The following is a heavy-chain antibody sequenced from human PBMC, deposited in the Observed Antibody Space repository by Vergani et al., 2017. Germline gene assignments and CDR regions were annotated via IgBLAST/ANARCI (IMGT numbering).Heavy chain of an antibody. V-gene: IGHV3-23*01. Sequence: EVQLLESGGGLVQPGGSLRLSCAASGFTFSSYAMSWVRQAPGKGLEWVSAISGSGGSTYYADSVKGRFTISRDNSKNTLYLQMNRLRAEDTAVYYCAKDPRSYVGNYYWGQGTLVTVSS. CDR1: GFTFSSYA. CDR3: AKDPRSYVGNYY. CDR2: ISGSGGST. D-gene: IGHD4-23*01. J-gene: IGHJ4*02.